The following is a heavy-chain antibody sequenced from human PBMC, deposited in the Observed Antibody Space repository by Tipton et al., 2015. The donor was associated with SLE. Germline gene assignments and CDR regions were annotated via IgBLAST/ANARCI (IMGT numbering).Heavy chain of an antibody. CDR2: IFSSGNT. J-gene: IGHJ4*02. CDR3: AREGISYCGGDCHGSFDY. V-gene: IGHV4-61*02. Sequence: LSLTCTVSGDSMNSGVYYWSWLRQPAGKGLEWIGRIFSSGNTIYNPSLKSRVTISEDTSKNHFSLRLSSVTAADTAVYYCAREGISYCGGDCHGSFDYWGQGSLVTVSS. CDR1: GDSMNSGVYY. D-gene: IGHD2-21*01.